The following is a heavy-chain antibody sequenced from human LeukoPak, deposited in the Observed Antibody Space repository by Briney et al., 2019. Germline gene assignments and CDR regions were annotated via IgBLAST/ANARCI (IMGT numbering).Heavy chain of an antibody. V-gene: IGHV3-23*01. D-gene: IGHD3-3*01. Sequence: PGGSLRLSCAASGFTFSSYSMNWVRQAPGKGLEWVSAISGSGGSTYYADSVKGRFTISRDNSKNTLYLQMNSLRAEDTAVYYCANSGEEPYYDFWSGYYPYGDYFDYWGQGTLVTVSS. CDR2: ISGSGGST. J-gene: IGHJ4*02. CDR3: ANSGEEPYYDFWSGYYPYGDYFDY. CDR1: GFTFSSYS.